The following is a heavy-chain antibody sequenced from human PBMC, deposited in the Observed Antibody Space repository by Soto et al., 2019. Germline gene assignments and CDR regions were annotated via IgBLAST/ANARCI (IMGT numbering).Heavy chain of an antibody. CDR1: GFTFSSYE. CDR2: ISSSSNTI. CDR3: ARGREMATIGP. J-gene: IGHJ5*02. V-gene: IGHV3-48*03. D-gene: IGHD5-12*01. Sequence: GGSLRLSCAASGFTFSSYEMNWVRQAPGKGLEWVSYISSSSNTIYYADSVKGRFTISRDNAKKSLYLQMDSLRAEDTAVYYCARGREMATIGPWGQGTL.